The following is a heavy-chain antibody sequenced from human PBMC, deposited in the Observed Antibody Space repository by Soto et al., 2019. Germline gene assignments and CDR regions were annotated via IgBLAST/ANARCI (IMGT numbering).Heavy chain of an antibody. CDR3: AHIMTTEDYFDY. J-gene: IGHJ4*02. CDR1: GFSLSTRGVG. Sequence: QITLKESGPTLVKPTQTLTLTCTFSGFSLSTRGVGVGWIRPPPGKALEWLALIYWVDDKLYSPSLKSRLTITKDTSKDPAVLTMTNMDPVDTATYYGAHIMTTEDYFDYWGQGTLVTVSS. CDR2: IYWVDDK. V-gene: IGHV2-5*02. D-gene: IGHD4-17*01.